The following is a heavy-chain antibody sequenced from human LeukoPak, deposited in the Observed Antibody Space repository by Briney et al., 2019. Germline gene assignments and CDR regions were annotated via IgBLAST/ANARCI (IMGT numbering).Heavy chain of an antibody. Sequence: QAGGSLRLSCAASGFSFGTYRMNWVRQAPGKGLEGGSYISDSSSTIYYADSVKGRFTISRDNAKNSLFLQMNSLRDEDTAVYYCARGYYYGSGRELDYWGQGTLVTVSS. CDR1: GFSFGTYR. J-gene: IGHJ4*02. CDR2: ISDSSSTI. CDR3: ARGYYYGSGRELDY. V-gene: IGHV3-48*02. D-gene: IGHD3-10*01.